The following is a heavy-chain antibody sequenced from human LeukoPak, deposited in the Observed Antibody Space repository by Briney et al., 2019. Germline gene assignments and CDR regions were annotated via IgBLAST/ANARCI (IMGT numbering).Heavy chain of an antibody. J-gene: IGHJ6*02. D-gene: IGHD6-19*01. CDR3: ARDWRGYSSGWYYPYYYYGMDV. CDR2: IKQDGSEK. CDR1: GFTFSSYW. V-gene: IGHV3-7*01. Sequence: GGSLRLSCAASGFTFSSYWMSWVRQAPGKGLEWVANIKQDGSEKYYVDSVKGRFTISRDNAKNSLYLQMNSLRAEDTAVYYCARDWRGYSSGWYYPYYYYGMDVWGQGTTVTVSS.